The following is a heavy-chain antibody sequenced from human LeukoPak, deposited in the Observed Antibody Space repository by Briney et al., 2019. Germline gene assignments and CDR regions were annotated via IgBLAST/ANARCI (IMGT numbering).Heavy chain of an antibody. CDR3: ARSRHSYDSSGFPHY. CDR1: GFNFDDYV. J-gene: IGHJ4*02. D-gene: IGHD3-22*01. Sequence: GGSLRLSCAASGFNFDDYVMSWVRQAPGKGLEWVSGINWNGGSRGYADSVEGRFTISRDNAKNSLYLQMNSLRAEDTALYYCARSRHSYDSSGFPHYWGQGTLVTVSS. CDR2: INWNGGSR. V-gene: IGHV3-20*04.